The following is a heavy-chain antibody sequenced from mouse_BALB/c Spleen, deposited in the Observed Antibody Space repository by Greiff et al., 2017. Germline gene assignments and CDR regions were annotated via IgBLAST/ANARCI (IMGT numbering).Heavy chain of an antibody. J-gene: IGHJ4*01. CDR3: AREGLRGAMDY. V-gene: IGHV5-15*02. CDR2: ISNLAYSI. Sequence: EVQVVESGGGLVQPGGSRKLSCAASGFTFSDYGMAWVRQAPGKGPEWVAFISNLAYSIYYADTVTGRFTISRENAKNTLYLEMSSLRSEDTAMYYCAREGLRGAMDYWGQGTSVTVSS. CDR1: GFTFSDYG. D-gene: IGHD1-1*01.